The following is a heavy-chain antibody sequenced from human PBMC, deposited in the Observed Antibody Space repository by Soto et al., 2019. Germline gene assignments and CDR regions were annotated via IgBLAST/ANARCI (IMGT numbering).Heavy chain of an antibody. D-gene: IGHD4-4*01. J-gene: IGHJ6*02. Sequence: SXTLSLTCTVSGGTISSGDYYWSWIRQPPGKGLEWIGYIYYSGSTYYNPSLKSRVTISVDTSKNQFSLKLSSVTAADTAVYYCGKYSNYYYGMDVWGQGTTVTVSS. CDR3: GKYSNYYYGMDV. CDR1: GGTISSGDYY. CDR2: IYYSGST. V-gene: IGHV4-30-4*01.